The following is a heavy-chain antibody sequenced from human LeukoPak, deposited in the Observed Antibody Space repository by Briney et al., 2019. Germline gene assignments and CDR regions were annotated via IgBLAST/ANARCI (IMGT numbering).Heavy chain of an antibody. CDR1: GGSISSSSYY. V-gene: IGHV4-39*01. CDR3: ARLTYYYDGSGYYFDY. D-gene: IGHD3-22*01. CDR2: IYYSGST. Sequence: PSETLSLTCTVSGGSISSSSYYWGWIRQPPGKGLEWIGSIYYSGSTYYNPSLKSRVTISVDTSKNQFSLKLTSVTAADTAVYYCARLTYYYDGSGYYFDYWGQGTLVTVSS. J-gene: IGHJ4*02.